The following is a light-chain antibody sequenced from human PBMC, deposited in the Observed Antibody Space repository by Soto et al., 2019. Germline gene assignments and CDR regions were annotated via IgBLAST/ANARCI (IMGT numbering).Light chain of an antibody. CDR3: QQYNNWPPGRT. CDR2: GAS. V-gene: IGKV3-15*01. Sequence: EIVMTQSPATLSVSPGERATLYCRASQSVSSNLAWYQQKPGQAPRLLIYGASTRATGIPARFSGSGSGTEFTLTISSLQSEDFAVYYCQQYNNWPPGRTFGQGTKVEIK. CDR1: QSVSSN. J-gene: IGKJ1*01.